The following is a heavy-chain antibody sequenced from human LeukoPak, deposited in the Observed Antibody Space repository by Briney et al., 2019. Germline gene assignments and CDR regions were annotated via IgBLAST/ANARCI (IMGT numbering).Heavy chain of an antibody. Sequence: GGSLRLSCAASGFTFSSYAMGWVRQAPGKGLEWVSAISGSGGSTYYADSVKGRFTVSRDNSKNTLSLLMNSLRAEDTAVYYCAKCPIFAPKYYFDYWGQGTLVAVSS. CDR1: GFTFSSYA. J-gene: IGHJ4*02. CDR3: AKCPIFAPKYYFDY. V-gene: IGHV3-23*01. D-gene: IGHD3-3*01. CDR2: ISGSGGST.